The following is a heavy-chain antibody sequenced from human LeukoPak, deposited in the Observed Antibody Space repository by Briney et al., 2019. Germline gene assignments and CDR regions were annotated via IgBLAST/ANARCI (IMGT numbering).Heavy chain of an antibody. CDR2: IRNTANNYAT. CDR3: TYTSSSGVVY. J-gene: IGHJ4*02. D-gene: IGHD6-6*01. V-gene: IGHV3-73*01. CDR1: GFTFSVSA. Sequence: GGSLRLSCAASGFTFSVSAMYWVRQASGKGLEWLGRIRNTANNYATAYAASVKGRFTISREDSKNTAYLQMNSLKTEDTAVYYCTYTSSSGVVYWGQGTLVTVSS.